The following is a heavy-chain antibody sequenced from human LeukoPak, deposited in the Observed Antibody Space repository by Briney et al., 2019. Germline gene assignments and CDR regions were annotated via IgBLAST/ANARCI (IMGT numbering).Heavy chain of an antibody. CDR3: TRAIEGAFDI. Sequence: SLRLSCTASGFTFGGYAMTWVRQAPGKGLEWVGFIRSKAYGGTTEYAASVKGRFTLSRDDSKSIAYLQMNSLKTEDTAVYYCTRAIEGAFDIWGQGTMVTVSS. V-gene: IGHV3-49*04. CDR2: IRSKAYGGTT. CDR1: GFTFGGYA. J-gene: IGHJ3*02.